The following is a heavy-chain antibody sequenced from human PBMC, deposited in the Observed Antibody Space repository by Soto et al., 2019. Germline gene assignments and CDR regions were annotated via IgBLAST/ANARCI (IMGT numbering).Heavy chain of an antibody. CDR1: GFTFSSYG. CDR2: IWYDGSNK. V-gene: IGHV3-33*01. Sequence: PGGSLRLSCAASGFTFSSYGMHWVRQAPGKGLEWVAVIWYDGSNKYYADSVKGRFTISRDNSKNTLYLQMNSLRAEDTAVYYCARDREKVRATIKYYYYYGMDVWDQGTTVTVSS. D-gene: IGHD3-10*01. CDR3: ARDREKVRATIKYYYYYGMDV. J-gene: IGHJ6*02.